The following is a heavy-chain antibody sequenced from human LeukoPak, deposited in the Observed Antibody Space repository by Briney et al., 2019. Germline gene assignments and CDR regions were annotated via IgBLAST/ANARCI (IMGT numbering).Heavy chain of an antibody. J-gene: IGHJ4*02. Sequence: PSETLSLTCTVSGGSMSSSSYYWGWIRQPPGKGLEWIGSIYYSENTYQNPSLKSRVTISVDTSKNQFSLKLSSVTAADTAVYYCARLATTTGPFDYWGQGTLVTVSS. D-gene: IGHD1-1*01. V-gene: IGHV4-39*07. CDR1: GGSMSSSSYY. CDR3: ARLATTTGPFDY. CDR2: IYYSENT.